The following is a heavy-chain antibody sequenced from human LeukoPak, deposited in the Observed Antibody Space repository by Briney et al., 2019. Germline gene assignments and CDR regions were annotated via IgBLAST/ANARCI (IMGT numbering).Heavy chain of an antibody. CDR2: ISGSGGST. CDR3: AKDRGVPGNFDY. V-gene: IGHV3-23*01. CDR1: GFTFRDYV. J-gene: IGHJ4*02. D-gene: IGHD1-26*01. Sequence: GGSLRLSCVASGFTFRDYVMGWVRQAPGKGLEWVSVISGSGGSTNYADSVKGRFTISRDNSKNTLFLQMNSLRAEDTAVYYCAKDRGVPGNFDYWGQGTLVTVSS.